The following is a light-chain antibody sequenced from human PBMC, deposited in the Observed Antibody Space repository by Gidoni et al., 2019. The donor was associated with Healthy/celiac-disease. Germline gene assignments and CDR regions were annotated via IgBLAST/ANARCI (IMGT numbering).Light chain of an antibody. Sequence: DIQMTQSPSTLSASVGDRVTITCRASQSISSWLAWYQKKPGKAPKLLIYKASSLENVVPSRFSGSGSGTDFTLTISSLQPDDFATYYCQQSRTFGQGTKVEIK. CDR1: QSISSW. J-gene: IGKJ1*01. CDR3: QQSRT. CDR2: KAS. V-gene: IGKV1-5*03.